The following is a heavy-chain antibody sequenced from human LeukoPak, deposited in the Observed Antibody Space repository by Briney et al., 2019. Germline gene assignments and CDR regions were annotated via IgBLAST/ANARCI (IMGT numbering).Heavy chain of an antibody. J-gene: IGHJ4*02. CDR1: GYTFSYYY. D-gene: IGHD1-26*01. V-gene: IGHV1-2*02. Sequence: ASVKVSCKASGYTFSYYYIHWVRQAPGQGLEWVGGINPNSGGTSYAQKFQDRVTMTRDTSITTAYMDLSRLRSDDTALYYCARQGESLFDYWGQGTLVTVSS. CDR2: INPNSGGT. CDR3: ARQGESLFDY.